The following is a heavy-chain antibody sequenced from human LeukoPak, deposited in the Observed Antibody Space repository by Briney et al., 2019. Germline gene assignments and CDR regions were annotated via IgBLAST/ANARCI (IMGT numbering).Heavy chain of an antibody. CDR2: IWYDGSNK. CDR3: AKDPDIVGITPGGYFDY. D-gene: IGHD2-15*01. J-gene: IGHJ4*02. Sequence: TGGSLRLSCAASGFTFSSYGMHWVRQAPGKGQEWVAVIWYDGSNKYYADSVKGRFTISRDNSKNTQYLQMNSLRAEDTAVYYWAKDPDIVGITPGGYFDYWGQGTLVTVSS. V-gene: IGHV3-33*06. CDR1: GFTFSSYG.